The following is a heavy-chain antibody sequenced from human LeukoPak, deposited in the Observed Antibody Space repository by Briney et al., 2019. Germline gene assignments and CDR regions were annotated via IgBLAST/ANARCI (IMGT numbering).Heavy chain of an antibody. CDR2: INHSGST. J-gene: IGHJ3*02. Sequence: SETLSLTCAVYGGSSSGYYWSWIRQPPGKGLEWIGEINHSGSTNYNPSLKSRVTISVDTSKNQFSLKLSSVTAADTAVYYCARDLYYYDSSGPNTDAFDIWGQGTMVTVSS. V-gene: IGHV4-34*01. CDR1: GGSSSGYY. CDR3: ARDLYYYDSSGPNTDAFDI. D-gene: IGHD3-22*01.